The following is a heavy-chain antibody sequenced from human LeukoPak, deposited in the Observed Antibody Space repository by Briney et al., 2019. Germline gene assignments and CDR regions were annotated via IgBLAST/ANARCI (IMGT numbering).Heavy chain of an antibody. CDR2: ISNSVST. D-gene: IGHD5-24*01. Sequence: PSETLSLTCTVSGASISSYYWSWIRQPPGKGLEWIAFISNSVSTNYNPSLKSRVTISLGTSRKQLSLRLSSVIAADTAVYYCVATERWLQWDYWGQGTLVTVSS. CDR1: GASISSYY. J-gene: IGHJ4*02. V-gene: IGHV4-4*08. CDR3: VATERWLQWDY.